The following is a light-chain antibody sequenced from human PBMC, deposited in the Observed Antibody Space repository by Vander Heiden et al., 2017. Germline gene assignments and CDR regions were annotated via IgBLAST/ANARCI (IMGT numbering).Light chain of an antibody. CDR2: GNS. CDR1: SSNIGAGYD. CDR3: QSYDSSLSGLV. V-gene: IGLV1-40*01. J-gene: IGLJ2*01. Sequence: QSVLTNPPSVPGAPGQGAAISCTGSSSNIGAGYDVHWYQQLPGTAPKLLIYGNSNRPSGVPDRFSGSKSGTSASLAITGLQAEDEADYYCQSYDSSLSGLVFGGGTKLTVL.